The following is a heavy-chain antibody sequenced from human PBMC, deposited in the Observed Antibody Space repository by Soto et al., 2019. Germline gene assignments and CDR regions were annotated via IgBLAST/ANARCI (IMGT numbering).Heavy chain of an antibody. CDR1: GFTFSSYS. V-gene: IGHV3-21*01. D-gene: IGHD5-12*01. CDR3: ARVIVATISLSDY. Sequence: GGSLRLSCAASGFTFSSYSMNWVRQAPGKGLEWVSSISSSSSYIYYADSVKGRFTISRDNAKNSLYLQMNSLRAEDTAVYYCARVIVATISLSDYWGQGTLVTVSS. CDR2: ISSSSSYI. J-gene: IGHJ4*02.